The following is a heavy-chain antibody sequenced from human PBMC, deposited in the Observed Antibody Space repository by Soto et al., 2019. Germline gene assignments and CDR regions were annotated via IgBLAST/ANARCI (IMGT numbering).Heavy chain of an antibody. CDR2: LNTNSGKT. CDR3: SRNQEY. V-gene: IGHV1-8*02. D-gene: IGHD2-2*01. Sequence: ASVKVSCKASGYTFTSYVMNWVRQATGQGLEWMGWLNTNSGKTGVAQKFQGRVTMTRSTSTSTAYMELSSLTSEDTAIYYCSRNQEYWGQGTVVTVSS. CDR1: GYTFTSYV. J-gene: IGHJ4*02.